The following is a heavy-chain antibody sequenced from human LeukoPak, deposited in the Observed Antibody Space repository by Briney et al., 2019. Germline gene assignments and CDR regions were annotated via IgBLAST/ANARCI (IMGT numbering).Heavy chain of an antibody. CDR2: MNPNSGNT. D-gene: IGHD3-22*01. Sequence: ASVKVSCKASGYTFTSYDINWVRQATGQGLEWMGWMNPNSGNTGYAQEFQGRVTMTRNTSISTAYMELSSLRSEDTAVYYCATKAAYYYDSSGYYYVDWGQGTLVTVSS. V-gene: IGHV1-8*01. J-gene: IGHJ4*02. CDR3: ATKAAYYYDSSGYYYVD. CDR1: GYTFTSYD.